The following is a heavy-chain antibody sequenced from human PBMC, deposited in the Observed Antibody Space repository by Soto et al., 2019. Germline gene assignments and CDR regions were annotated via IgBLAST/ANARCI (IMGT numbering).Heavy chain of an antibody. J-gene: IGHJ6*03. D-gene: IGHD3-10*01. CDR3: ARDRGYEPSRYMDV. CDR1: SASISSSDW. Sequence: QVQLQEAGPGLVKPSGTLSLTCAVSSASISSSDWWSWVRQAPGKGLEWIGAVYHTGSINYNPSLTSRVTISVDKSKNQFSLRLSSVTAADTAVYYCARDRGYEPSRYMDVWGKGTTVTVSS. V-gene: IGHV4-4*02. CDR2: VYHTGSI.